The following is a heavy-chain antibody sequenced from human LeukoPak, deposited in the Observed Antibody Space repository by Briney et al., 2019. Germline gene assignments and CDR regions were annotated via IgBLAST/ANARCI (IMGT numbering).Heavy chain of an antibody. CDR1: GFRFNNYA. Sequence: GGSLRLSCAASGFRFNNYAMNWVRQTPGRGLEWVSRISGSGAMTYYADSVKGRFTISRDNSKNTLFLQVNILRAEDTAVYYCAKNGIAGLGDNWFDSWGRGTLVTVSS. V-gene: IGHV3-23*01. D-gene: IGHD6-13*01. J-gene: IGHJ5*01. CDR3: AKNGIAGLGDNWFDS. CDR2: ISGSGAMT.